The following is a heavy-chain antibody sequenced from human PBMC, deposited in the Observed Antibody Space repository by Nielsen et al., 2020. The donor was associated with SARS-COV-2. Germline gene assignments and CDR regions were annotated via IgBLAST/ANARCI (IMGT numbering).Heavy chain of an antibody. CDR1: GYTFTSYA. Sequence: ASVKVSCKASGYTFTSYAMHWVRQAPGQRLEWMGWINAGNGNTEYSQKFQGRVTITRDTSASTAYMELSSLRSEDTAVYYCARDDGDYVGGWFDPWGQGTLVTVSS. CDR3: ARDDGDYVGGWFDP. CDR2: INAGNGNT. J-gene: IGHJ5*02. D-gene: IGHD4-17*01. V-gene: IGHV1-3*01.